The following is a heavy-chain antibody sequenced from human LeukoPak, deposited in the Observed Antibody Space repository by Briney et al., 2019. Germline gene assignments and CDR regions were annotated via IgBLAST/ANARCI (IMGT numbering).Heavy chain of an antibody. CDR3: ARDEKDTAMVMPSPYWYFDL. D-gene: IGHD5-18*01. CDR1: GFTFSRNR. CDR2: IKSKTDGGTT. Sequence: GGSLKLSCAASGFTFSRNRMSWVRQAPGKGLEWVGRIKSKTDGGTTDYADSVKGRFTISRDNSKNTLYLQMNSLRAEDTAVYYCARDEKDTAMVMPSPYWYFDLWGRGTLVTVSS. V-gene: IGHV3-15*01. J-gene: IGHJ2*01.